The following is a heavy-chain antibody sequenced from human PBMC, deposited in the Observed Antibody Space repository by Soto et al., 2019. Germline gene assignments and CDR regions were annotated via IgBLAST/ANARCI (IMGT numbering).Heavy chain of an antibody. CDR3: ARHGSN. CDR1: GVSISNSSYY. V-gene: IGHV4-39*01. J-gene: IGHJ4*02. CDR2: IYYSGIT. Sequence: PSETLSLTCNVSGVSISNSSYYWGWIRRPPGKGLEWIGTIYYSGITYYNPSLKSRVTISVDTSKNQFSLKLTSVTAADTAVYYCARHGSNWGQGTLVTVSS.